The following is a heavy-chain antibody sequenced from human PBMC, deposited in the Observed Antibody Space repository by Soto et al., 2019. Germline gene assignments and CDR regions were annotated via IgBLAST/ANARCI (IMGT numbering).Heavy chain of an antibody. Sequence: SETLSLTCTVSGGSISSYFYIWVRQPPGKGLEWIGSVYYTGTTDYNPSLKSRVTISVDTSKTQFSLNLRSVTAADTAVYYCARDLATVPRAFDYWGRGTLVTVSS. D-gene: IGHD6-13*01. V-gene: IGHV4-59*01. CDR2: VYYTGTT. J-gene: IGHJ4*02. CDR1: GGSISSYF. CDR3: ARDLATVPRAFDY.